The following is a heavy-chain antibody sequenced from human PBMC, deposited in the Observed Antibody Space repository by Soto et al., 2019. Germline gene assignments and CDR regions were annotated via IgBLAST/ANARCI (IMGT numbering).Heavy chain of an antibody. V-gene: IGHV3-23*01. CDR1: GFTFSSYA. J-gene: IGHJ6*02. CDR3: ARLPGPLVSVLYIYPLDAGETWPGVDV. Sequence: GGSLRLSCAASGFTFSSYAMSWVRQAPGKGLEWVSAISGSGGSTYYADSVKGRFTISRDNSKNTLYLQMNSLRAEDTAVYYCARLPGPLVSVLYIYPLDAGETWPGVDVWGQGTAVTVSS. CDR2: ISGSGGST. D-gene: IGHD2-15*01.